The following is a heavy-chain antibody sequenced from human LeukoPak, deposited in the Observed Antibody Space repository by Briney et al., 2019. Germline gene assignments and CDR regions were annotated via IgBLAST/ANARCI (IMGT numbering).Heavy chain of an antibody. J-gene: IGHJ4*02. CDR1: GFTFSSYA. D-gene: IGHD2-2*01. CDR3: AKNRGSSITSCFDY. Sequence: PGGSLRLSCAASGFTFSSYAMSWVRQAPGKGLEWVSAISGSGGSTYYADSVKGRFTISRDNTKNTLYLQMNSLRAEDTAVYYCAKNRGSSITSCFDYWGQGTLVTVSS. V-gene: IGHV3-23*01. CDR2: ISGSGGST.